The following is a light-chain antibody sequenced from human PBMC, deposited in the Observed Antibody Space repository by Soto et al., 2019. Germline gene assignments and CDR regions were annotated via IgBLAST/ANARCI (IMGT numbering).Light chain of an antibody. Sequence: DIQMTQSPSTLSASVGDRVTITCRASHSISRWLAWYQQKPGNAPKVLIYKASNLETGVPPRFSGSGSETEFTLTISSLHPDDYATYYCQQYNGYPYTFGQGTKVEI. CDR1: HSISRW. CDR2: KAS. CDR3: QQYNGYPYT. J-gene: IGKJ2*01. V-gene: IGKV1-5*03.